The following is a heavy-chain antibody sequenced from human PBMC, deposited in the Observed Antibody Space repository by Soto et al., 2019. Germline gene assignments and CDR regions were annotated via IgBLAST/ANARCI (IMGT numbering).Heavy chain of an antibody. CDR3: VRDGRGYMDV. J-gene: IGHJ6*03. Sequence: GSLRLSCAASGFTFNSYSMNWVRQAPGKGLEWVSSISHSSSYIYYADSVKGRFTISRDNAKNSLYLQMNSLRVEDTAVYYCVRDGRGYMDVWGKGTTVTVSS. CDR1: GFTFNSYS. CDR2: ISHSSSYI. V-gene: IGHV3-21*01.